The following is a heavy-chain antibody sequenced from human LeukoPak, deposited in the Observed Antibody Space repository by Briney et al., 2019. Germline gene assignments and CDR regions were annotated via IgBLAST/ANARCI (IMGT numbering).Heavy chain of an antibody. CDR3: AKDIAQGYTYGSIEQDY. CDR2: INSDGSTT. Sequence: GGSLRLSCAASGFTFSNYWMYWVRQAPGKGLEWVSRINSDGSTTNYAESVKGRFTISRDNSKNTLSLQMNSLRAEDTAVYYCAKDIAQGYTYGSIEQDYWGQGTLVTVSS. V-gene: IGHV3-74*01. J-gene: IGHJ4*02. CDR1: GFTFSNYW. D-gene: IGHD5-18*01.